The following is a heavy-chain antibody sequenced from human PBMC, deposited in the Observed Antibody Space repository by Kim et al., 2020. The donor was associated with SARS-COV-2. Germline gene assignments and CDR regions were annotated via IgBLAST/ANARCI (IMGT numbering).Heavy chain of an antibody. CDR1: GFTFSSYS. CDR3: ARETIYSSSWYDY. CDR2: ISSSSSNI. V-gene: IGHV3-21*01. J-gene: IGHJ4*02. Sequence: GGSLRLSCAASGFTFSSYSMNWVRQAPGKGLEWLSSISSSSSNIYYADSLKGRITISRDNAKNSLYLQMNSLRAEDTAVYYCARETIYSSSWYDYWGQGT. D-gene: IGHD6-13*01.